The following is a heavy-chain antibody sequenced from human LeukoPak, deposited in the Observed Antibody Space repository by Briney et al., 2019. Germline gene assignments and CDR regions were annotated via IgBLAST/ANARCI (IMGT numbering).Heavy chain of an antibody. Sequence: SETLSLTCAVYGGSFCGYYWSWLRQPPGKGLEWIGEINNSGSTKYHPSLKSRVTITEDTSRNQFSLMLSSVTAADSAVYYCARGGYCGGDCYDYWGQGTLVTVSS. V-gene: IGHV4-34*01. J-gene: IGHJ4*02. CDR3: ARGGYCGGDCYDY. CDR1: GGSFCGYY. D-gene: IGHD2-21*01. CDR2: INNSGST.